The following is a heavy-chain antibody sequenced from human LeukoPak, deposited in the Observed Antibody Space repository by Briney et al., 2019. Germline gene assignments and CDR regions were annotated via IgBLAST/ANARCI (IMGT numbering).Heavy chain of an antibody. CDR2: VYATGTT. CDR3: AREGGGSNRCLD. J-gene: IGHJ1*01. Sequence: SETLSLTCTVSGGSISGYFWSWIRQPAGKGLEWIGRVYATGTTNYNPSLKSRVTMSVDTSKNQFSLNLTSVTAADTAVYYCAREGGGSNRCLDWGQGTLVTVSS. D-gene: IGHD3-16*02. CDR1: GGSISGYF. V-gene: IGHV4-4*07.